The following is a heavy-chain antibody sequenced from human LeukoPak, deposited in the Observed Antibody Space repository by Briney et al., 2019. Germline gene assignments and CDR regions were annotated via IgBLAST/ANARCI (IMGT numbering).Heavy chain of an antibody. D-gene: IGHD4-17*01. CDR1: DFSFRTYS. J-gene: IGHJ5*02. CDR2: ISGSGGST. CDR3: AKESGEYDYGDYVPGWFDP. V-gene: IGHV3-23*01. Sequence: PGGSLRLSCGASDFSFRTYSMIWARQTPGKGLEWVSAISGSGGSTYYADSVKGRFTISRDNSKNTLYLQMNSLRAEDTAVYYCAKESGEYDYGDYVPGWFDPWGQGTLVTVSS.